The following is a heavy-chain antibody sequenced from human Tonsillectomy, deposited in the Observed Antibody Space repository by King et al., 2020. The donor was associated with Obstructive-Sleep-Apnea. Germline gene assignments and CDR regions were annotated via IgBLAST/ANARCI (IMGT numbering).Heavy chain of an antibody. D-gene: IGHD3-3*01. CDR2: INQDGSAK. CDR3: ARAWNYAMDV. Sequence: VQLVESGGGLVQPGGSLRLSCAASGFTFSSYWMRWVRQAPGKGLEWVANINQDGSAKYYVDSVKGRFTISRDNAKNSLFLQMHSPRVDDTAVYYCARAWNYAMDVWGQGTTVTVSS. J-gene: IGHJ6*02. CDR1: GFTFSSYW. V-gene: IGHV3-7*01.